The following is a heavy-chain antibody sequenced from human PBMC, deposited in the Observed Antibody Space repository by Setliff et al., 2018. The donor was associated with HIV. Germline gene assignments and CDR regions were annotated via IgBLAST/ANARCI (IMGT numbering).Heavy chain of an antibody. Sequence: NPSETLSLTCTVSGGSISSGDYYWSWIRQPPGKGLEWIGYIYYSGSTYYNPSLKSRVTISVDTSKNQFSLKLSSVTAADTAVYYCARPVSKNFYGMDVWGLGATVTVSS. V-gene: IGHV4-30-4*02. J-gene: IGHJ6*02. CDR2: IYYSGST. CDR1: GGSISSGDYY. CDR3: ARPVSKNFYGMDV.